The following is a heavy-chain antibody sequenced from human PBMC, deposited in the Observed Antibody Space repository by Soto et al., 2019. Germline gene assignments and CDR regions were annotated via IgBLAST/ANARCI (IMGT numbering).Heavy chain of an antibody. Sequence: LEILSLTCAVYGGSFSGYYWSWIRQPPGKGLEWIGEINHSGSTNYNPSLKSRVTISVDTSKNQFSLKLSSVTAADTAVYYCAGPSGYSGYDFSPWGQGTLVTVSS. CDR2: INHSGST. D-gene: IGHD5-12*01. J-gene: IGHJ5*02. V-gene: IGHV4-34*01. CDR1: GGSFSGYY. CDR3: AGPSGYSGYDFSP.